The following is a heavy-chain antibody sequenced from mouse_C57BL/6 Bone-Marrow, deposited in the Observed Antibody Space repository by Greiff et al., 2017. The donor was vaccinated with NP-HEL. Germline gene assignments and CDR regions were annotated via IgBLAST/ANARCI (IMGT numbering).Heavy chain of an antibody. D-gene: IGHD2-1*01. Sequence: QVTLKESGPGILQPSQTLSLTCSFSGFSLSTFGMGVGWIRQPSGKGLEWLAHIWWDDDKYYNPALKSRLTISKDTSKNQVFLKIANVDTADTATYYCARDTMVTTRLYYYAIDYWGQGTSVTVSS. CDR2: IWWDDDK. J-gene: IGHJ4*01. CDR1: GFSLSTFGMG. V-gene: IGHV8-8*01. CDR3: ARDTMVTTRLYYYAIDY.